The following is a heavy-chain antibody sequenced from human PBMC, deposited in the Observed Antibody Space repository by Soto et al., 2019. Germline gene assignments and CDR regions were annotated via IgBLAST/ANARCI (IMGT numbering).Heavy chain of an antibody. D-gene: IGHD2-2*01. CDR1: GGSISSFY. CDR3: AKSLSRGPSFDY. CDR2: IYYSGST. Sequence: LETLSLTCSVSGGSISSFYWSWILQPPGKGLEWIGYIYYSGSTNYNPSLKSRVTISVDTSKKQFSLKLSSVTAADTAVYYCAKSLSRGPSFDYWGQGTLVTVS. V-gene: IGHV4-59*01. J-gene: IGHJ4*02.